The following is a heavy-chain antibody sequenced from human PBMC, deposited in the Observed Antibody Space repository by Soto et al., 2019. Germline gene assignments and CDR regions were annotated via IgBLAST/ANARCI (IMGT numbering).Heavy chain of an antibody. J-gene: IGHJ5*02. CDR3: ASEGYYGSGSYSWFDP. Sequence: QVQLVQSGAEVKKPGSSVKVSCKASGGTFSSYAISWVRQAPGQGLEWMGGIIPIFGTANYAQKFQGRVTITADESTSTAYMELSSLRSEDTAVYYCASEGYYGSGSYSWFDPWGQGTLVTVSS. V-gene: IGHV1-69*01. CDR1: GGTFSSYA. CDR2: IIPIFGTA. D-gene: IGHD3-10*01.